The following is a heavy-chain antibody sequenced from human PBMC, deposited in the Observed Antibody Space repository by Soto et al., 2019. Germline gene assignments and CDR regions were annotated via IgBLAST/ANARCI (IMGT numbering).Heavy chain of an antibody. J-gene: IGHJ5*02. CDR3: ARSSSEYNWFDP. V-gene: IGHV4-31*03. CDR1: GGSISSGGYY. D-gene: IGHD6-6*01. CDR2: IYYSGST. Sequence: SETLSLTCTVSGGSISSGGYYWSWIRQHPGKGLEWIGYIYYSGSTYYNPSLKSRVTISVDTSKNQFSLKLSSVTAADTAVYYCARSSSEYNWFDPWGQGTLVTVS.